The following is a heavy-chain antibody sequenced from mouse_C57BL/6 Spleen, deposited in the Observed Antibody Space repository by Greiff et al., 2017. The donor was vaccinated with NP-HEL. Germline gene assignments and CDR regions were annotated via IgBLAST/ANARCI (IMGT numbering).Heavy chain of an antibody. CDR1: GYTFTSYT. J-gene: IGHJ1*03. CDR3: ARGSSYWYFDV. Sequence: QVHVKQSGAELARPGASVKMSCKASGYTFTSYTMHWVKQRPGQGLEWIGYINPSSGYTKYNQKFKDKATLTADKSSSTAYMQLSSLTSEDSAVYYCARGSSYWYFDVWGTGTTVTVSS. CDR2: INPSSGYT. V-gene: IGHV1-4*01. D-gene: IGHD1-1*01.